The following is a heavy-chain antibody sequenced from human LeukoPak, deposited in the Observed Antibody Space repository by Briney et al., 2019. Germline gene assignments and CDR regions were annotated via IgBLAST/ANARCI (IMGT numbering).Heavy chain of an antibody. V-gene: IGHV3-64*01. CDR1: GFTFSSYA. Sequence: QPGGSLRLSCAASGFTFSSYAMHWVRQAPGKGLEYVSAISSNGGSTYYANSVKGRFTISRDNSKNTLYLQMNSLRAEDTAVYYCAKDYSGYSSGWFDYWGQGTLVTVSS. D-gene: IGHD6-19*01. J-gene: IGHJ4*02. CDR2: ISSNGGST. CDR3: AKDYSGYSSGWFDY.